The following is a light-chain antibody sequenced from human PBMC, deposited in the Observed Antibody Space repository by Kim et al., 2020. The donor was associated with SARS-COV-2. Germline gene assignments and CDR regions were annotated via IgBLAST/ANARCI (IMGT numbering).Light chain of an antibody. CDR2: GKN. V-gene: IGLV3-19*01. Sequence: SSELTQDPAVSVALGQTVSITCQGDSLRSYYASWYQQKPGQAPVLVIYGKNNRPSGIPDRFSGSTSGNTASLTITGAQAEDEADYYCNSRDSSGNPHVVF. CDR3: NSRDSSGNPHVV. CDR1: SLRSYY. J-gene: IGLJ1*01.